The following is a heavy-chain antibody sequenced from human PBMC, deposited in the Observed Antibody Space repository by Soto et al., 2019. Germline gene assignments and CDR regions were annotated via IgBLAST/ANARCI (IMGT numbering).Heavy chain of an antibody. CDR3: ASMGYHYGSGSYPLDY. CDR2: MYNSGRT. CDR1: GGSISNYY. D-gene: IGHD3-10*01. J-gene: IGHJ4*02. V-gene: IGHV4-59*08. Sequence: QVQLQESGPGLVKPSETLSLTCTVSGGSISNYYWTWIRQPPGKGLEWIGFMYNSGRTHYNPSLKSRVTISLDTSKTQFSLNRRSVTAAATAVYYCASMGYHYGSGSYPLDYWGQGTLVAVSS.